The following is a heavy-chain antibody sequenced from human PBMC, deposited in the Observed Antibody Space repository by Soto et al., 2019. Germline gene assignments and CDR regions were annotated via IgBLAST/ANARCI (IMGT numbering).Heavy chain of an antibody. CDR1: GGTFSSYS. D-gene: IGHD2-15*01. Sequence: QVQLVQSGAEVKKPGSSVKVSCKASGGTFSSYSISWVRHAPGQGLEWKGGIIPIFGTANYAQKFQGRVTITADESTSTAYMKLSSLRSEDTAVYYCAREVVVAATGWFDPWGQGTLVTVSS. J-gene: IGHJ5*02. CDR3: AREVVVAATGWFDP. CDR2: IIPIFGTA. V-gene: IGHV1-69*12.